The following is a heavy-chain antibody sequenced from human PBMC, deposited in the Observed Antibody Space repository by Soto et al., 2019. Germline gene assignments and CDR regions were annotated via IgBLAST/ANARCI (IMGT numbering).Heavy chain of an antibody. CDR3: AREGYSSYGRDYYYGMDV. J-gene: IGHJ6*02. Sequence: LQSLSLTCAISGDGVSSNSAAWNWIRPSPSRGLEWLGRTYYRSKWYNDYAVSVKSRITINPDTSKNQFSLQLNSVTPEDTAVYYCAREGYSSYGRDYYYGMDVWGQGTTVTVSS. CDR2: TYYRSKWYN. CDR1: GDGVSSNSAA. D-gene: IGHD6-13*01. V-gene: IGHV6-1*01.